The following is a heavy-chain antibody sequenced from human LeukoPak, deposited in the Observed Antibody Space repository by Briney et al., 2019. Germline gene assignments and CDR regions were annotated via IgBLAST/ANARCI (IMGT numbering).Heavy chain of an antibody. D-gene: IGHD3-22*01. CDR1: GFTFSNAW. V-gene: IGHV3-7*01. CDR3: AKGVSSGYYWYFDY. CDR2: IKEDGNEK. J-gene: IGHJ4*02. Sequence: GGSLRLSCAASGFTFSNAWMSWVRQAPGKGLEWVANIKEDGNEKYYVDSVKGRFTISRDNAKNSLYLQMNSLRAEDTAVYYCAKGVSSGYYWYFDYWGQGTLVAVSS.